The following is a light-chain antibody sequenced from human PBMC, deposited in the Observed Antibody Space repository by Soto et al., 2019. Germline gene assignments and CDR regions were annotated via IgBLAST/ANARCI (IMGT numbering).Light chain of an antibody. Sequence: DIHVAQTQPSLSSSVGDRVTITCRATQDTRNYLNSYQVKPGKAPKLLIYDGSNLEIGVPTRFGGSASGTYFTITISGPQHEDVATYYCQQYESLPYTFGQGTK. CDR3: QQYESLPYT. J-gene: IGKJ2*01. CDR2: DGS. V-gene: IGKV1-33*01. CDR1: QDTRNY.